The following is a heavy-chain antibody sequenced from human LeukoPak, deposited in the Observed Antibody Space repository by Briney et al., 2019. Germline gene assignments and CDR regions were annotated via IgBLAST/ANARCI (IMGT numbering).Heavy chain of an antibody. V-gene: IGHV3-23*01. CDR2: ISGGGDNT. J-gene: IGHJ4*02. CDR1: GFTFSSYA. CDR3: AKGSYYDSSGSFYFDY. Sequence: GGSLRLSCAASGFTFSSYAMSWVRQAPGKGLEWVSGISGGGDNTYYADSVKGRFTISRDNSKNTLYVQVNSLGTEDTAAYYCAKGSYYDSSGSFYFDYWGQGTLVTVSS. D-gene: IGHD3-22*01.